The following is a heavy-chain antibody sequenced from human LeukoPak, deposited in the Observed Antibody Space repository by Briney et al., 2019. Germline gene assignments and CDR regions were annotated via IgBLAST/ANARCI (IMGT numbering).Heavy chain of an antibody. CDR3: ARDESPNLFAFDI. J-gene: IGHJ3*02. Sequence: GGSLRLSCAASGFTFSSYAMSWVRQAPGKGLEWVSSISSSSSYIYYADSVKGRFTISRDNAKNSLYLQMNSLRAEDTAVYYCARDESPNLFAFDIWGQGTMVTVSS. CDR1: GFTFSSYA. CDR2: ISSSSSYI. D-gene: IGHD2-8*01. V-gene: IGHV3-21*01.